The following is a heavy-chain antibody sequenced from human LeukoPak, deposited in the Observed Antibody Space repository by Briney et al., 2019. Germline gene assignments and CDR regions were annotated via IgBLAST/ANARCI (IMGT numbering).Heavy chain of an antibody. J-gene: IGHJ5*02. CDR2: INHSGST. Sequence: SKTLSLTCAVYGGSFSGYYWSWIRQPPGKGLEWIGEINHSGSTNYNPSLKSRVTISVDTSKNQFSLKRSSVTAADTAVYYCARGVGGYSGYDWFDPWGQGTLVTVSS. D-gene: IGHD5-12*01. V-gene: IGHV4-34*01. CDR3: ARGVGGYSGYDWFDP. CDR1: GGSFSGYY.